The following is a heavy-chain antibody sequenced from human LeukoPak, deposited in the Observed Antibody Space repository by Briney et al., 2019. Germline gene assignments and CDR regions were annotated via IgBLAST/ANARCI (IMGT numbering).Heavy chain of an antibody. CDR2: INYSGST. Sequence: SETLSLTCTVSGASIRSYYWNWLRPPPGKGLEWIGYINYSGSTNYNPSLKSRATISMDTSKHHFSLKLNSVTAADTAVYYCARDTRSYDNSGYYFFDFWGQGTLVTVSS. J-gene: IGHJ4*02. D-gene: IGHD3-22*01. V-gene: IGHV4-59*01. CDR1: GASIRSYY. CDR3: ARDTRSYDNSGYYFFDF.